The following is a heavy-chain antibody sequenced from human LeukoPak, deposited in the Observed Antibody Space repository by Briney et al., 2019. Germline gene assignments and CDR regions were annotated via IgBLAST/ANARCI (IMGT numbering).Heavy chain of an antibody. CDR1: GFTFNSYA. CDR2: VSGSGGST. D-gene: IGHD5-18*01. V-gene: IGHV3-23*01. J-gene: IGHJ4*02. CDR3: AKRVDTAMVILPFDY. Sequence: GGSLRLSCAASGFTFNSYAMSWVRQAPGEGLEWVSDVSGSGGSTYYADSVKGRFTISKDNSKNTLYLQMNSLRAEDTAVYYCAKRVDTAMVILPFDYWGQGTLVTVSS.